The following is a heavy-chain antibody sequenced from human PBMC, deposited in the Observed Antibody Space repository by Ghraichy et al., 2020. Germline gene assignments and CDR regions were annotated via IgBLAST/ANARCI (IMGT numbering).Heavy chain of an antibody. V-gene: IGHV4-39*01. Sequence: GSLRLSCTVSGGSISSSDYCWGWVRQPPGKGLEWIGSISYVGSNYYNASLESRVTLSVDPSKNQFSLKLSSVTAADTAVYYCAIQSDPFDYWGQGTLVTVSS. J-gene: IGHJ4*02. D-gene: IGHD2-21*02. CDR3: AIQSDPFDY. CDR1: GGSISSSDYC. CDR2: ISYVGSN.